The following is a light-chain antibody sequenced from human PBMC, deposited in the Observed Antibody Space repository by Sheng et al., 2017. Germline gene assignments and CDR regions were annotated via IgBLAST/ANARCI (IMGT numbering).Light chain of an antibody. Sequence: IVLTQSPGTLSLSPGERATLSCRASQSVSTNYVAWYQQKPGQPPRLLIYGASSRATGIPDRFTGSGSGSDFTLTISRLEPEDFAVYYCQQYGSSVVTFGGGTEGGD. J-gene: IGKJ4*01. CDR1: QSVSTNY. CDR3: QQYGSSVVT. V-gene: IGKV3-20*01. CDR2: GAS.